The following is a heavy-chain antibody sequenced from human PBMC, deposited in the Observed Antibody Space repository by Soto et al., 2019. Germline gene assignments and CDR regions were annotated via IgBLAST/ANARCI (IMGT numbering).Heavy chain of an antibody. CDR3: VRRSYLRFYFDY. Sequence: QLELQESGPGLVKPSETLSLTCTVSGGSRNTSYYWGWIRQPPGKGLEWLGSVDYSGSSHYNPSLASRASIYVDSPKNQISLRLWSVTAADTAVYYCVRRSYLRFYFDYWGQGTLVTVSS. CDR2: VDYSGSS. CDR1: GGSRNTSYY. J-gene: IGHJ4*02. V-gene: IGHV4-39*01. D-gene: IGHD3-16*02.